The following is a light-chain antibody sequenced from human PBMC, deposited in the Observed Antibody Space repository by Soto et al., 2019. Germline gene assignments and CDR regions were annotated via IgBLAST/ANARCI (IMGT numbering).Light chain of an antibody. J-gene: IGKJ4*01. V-gene: IGKV3-20*01. CDR2: STS. CDR1: QSVDRSD. Sequence: VLTQSPGTLSLSPGERATLSCRASQSVDRSDIAWYQQKPGQAPRLLIYSTSIRAAGIPDRFSVSGSGTDFSLTISRLEPEDFAVYYCQHFGRSPLTFGGGPRWISN. CDR3: QHFGRSPLT.